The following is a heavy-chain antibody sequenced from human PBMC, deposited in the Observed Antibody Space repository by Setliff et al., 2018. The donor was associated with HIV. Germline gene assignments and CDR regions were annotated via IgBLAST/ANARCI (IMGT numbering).Heavy chain of an antibody. D-gene: IGHD3-3*01. J-gene: IGHJ3*02. V-gene: IGHV1-2*06. CDR3: ARLTFITIFGVLNGDDGFDI. Sequence: ASVKVSCKASGYTFTGYYMHWVRQAPGQGPEWLGRINPKSGGKRYAQKFQGRVSMTRDTAISTAYMELSRLRSDDSAVYYCARLTFITIFGVLNGDDGFDIWGQGTMVTVSS. CDR1: GYTFTGYY. CDR2: INPKSGGK.